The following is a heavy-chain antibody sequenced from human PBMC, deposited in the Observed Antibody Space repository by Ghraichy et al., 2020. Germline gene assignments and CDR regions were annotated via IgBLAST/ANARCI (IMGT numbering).Heavy chain of an antibody. CDR3: ARAPSLDCSSTSCADGAFDY. V-gene: IGHV4-30-2*01. CDR1: GGSISSGGYS. J-gene: IGHJ4*02. CDR2: IYHSGST. D-gene: IGHD2-2*01. Sequence: SETLSLTCAVSGGSISSGGYSWSWIRQPPGKGLEWIGYIYHSGSTYYNPSLKSRVTISVDRSKNQFSLKLSSVTAADTAVYYCARAPSLDCSSTSCADGAFDYWGQGTLVTVSS.